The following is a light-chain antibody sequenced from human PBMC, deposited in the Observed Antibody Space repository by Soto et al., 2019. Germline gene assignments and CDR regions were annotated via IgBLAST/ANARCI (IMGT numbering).Light chain of an antibody. CDR1: QSVGNN. CDR2: EAS. CDR3: LQDYNYPPT. J-gene: IGKJ1*01. V-gene: IGKV3-11*01. Sequence: EIVLTQSPATLSLSPGERATLSCRASQSVGNNLAWYQQKPGQAPGLLIYEASTRATGIPARFSGSGSGTDFTLTISSLEPEDFATYYCLQDYNYPPTFGQGTKVEIK.